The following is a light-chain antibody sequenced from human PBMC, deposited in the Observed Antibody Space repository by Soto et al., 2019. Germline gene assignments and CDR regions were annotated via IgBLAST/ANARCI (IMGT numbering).Light chain of an antibody. V-gene: IGLV2-14*01. CDR2: EVS. CDR3: SSYTSSTPLGYV. Sequence: SCLTEPDSVSLSPGQSITISCTGTSSDVGGYNFVSWYQQHPGKAPKLMIYEVSNRPSGVSNRFSGSKSGNTASLTISGLQAEDEADYYCSSYTSSTPLGYVFGTGTKVTVL. J-gene: IGLJ1*01. CDR1: SSDVGGYNF.